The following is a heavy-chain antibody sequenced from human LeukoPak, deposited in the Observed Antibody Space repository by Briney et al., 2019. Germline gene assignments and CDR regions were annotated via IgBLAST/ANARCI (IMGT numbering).Heavy chain of an antibody. Sequence: ASVKVSCKAFGYTFTDHYVHWVRQAPGQGLEWMGWINPKSGDTKYVQKFQGRLTMTSDTPLRTAYMELTSLGSDDTAVFYCASYCGADCAPGGYWGQGTLVTVSS. CDR3: ASYCGADCAPGGY. J-gene: IGHJ4*02. V-gene: IGHV1-2*02. CDR1: GYTFTDHY. D-gene: IGHD2-21*01. CDR2: INPKSGDT.